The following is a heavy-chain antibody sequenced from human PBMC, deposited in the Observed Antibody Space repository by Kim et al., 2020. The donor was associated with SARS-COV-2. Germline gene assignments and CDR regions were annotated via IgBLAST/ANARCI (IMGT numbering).Heavy chain of an antibody. CDR1: GFTVSSNY. V-gene: IGHV3-53*01. CDR3: ARGPGSSSWYVKVPFLGMGV. D-gene: IGHD6-13*01. J-gene: IGHJ6*02. Sequence: GGSLRLSCADSGFTVSSNYMSWVRQAPGKGLEWVSVIYSGGSTYYADSVKGRFTISRDNPKNTLYLQMNSLRLEDKAVYYFARGPGSSSWYVKVPFLGMGVWGEGTAYSVS. CDR2: IYSGGST.